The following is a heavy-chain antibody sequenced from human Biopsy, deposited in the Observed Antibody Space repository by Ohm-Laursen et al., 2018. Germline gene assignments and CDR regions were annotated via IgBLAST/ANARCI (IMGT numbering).Heavy chain of an antibody. CDR1: GLTFSRYS. CDR3: ARVLLPAAAVHYGMDV. D-gene: IGHD2-2*01. J-gene: IGHJ6*02. CDR2: ISSSSNFI. V-gene: IGHV3-21*01. Sequence: SLRLSCTASGLTFSRYSMHWVRQAPGKGLEWVSSISSSSNFIYYGDSVKERFTISRDNAKNSLYLQMNSLRAEDTAVYYCARVLLPAAAVHYGMDVWGQGTTVTVSS.